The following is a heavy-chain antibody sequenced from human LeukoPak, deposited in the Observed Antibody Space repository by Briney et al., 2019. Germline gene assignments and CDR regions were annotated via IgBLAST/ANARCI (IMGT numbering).Heavy chain of an antibody. V-gene: IGHV3-15*01. J-gene: IGHJ4*02. Sequence: PGGSLRLSCVASGFNFSNVWMSWVRQAPGKGLEWVGRIKSKTDGGTTDYAAPVKGRFTISRDDSKNTLYLQMNSLKTEDTAVYYCTTDRLRYFDWLLDPSGFDYWGQGTLVTVSS. CDR1: GFNFSNVW. CDR3: TTDRLRYFDWLLDPSGFDY. CDR2: IKSKTDGGTT. D-gene: IGHD3-9*01.